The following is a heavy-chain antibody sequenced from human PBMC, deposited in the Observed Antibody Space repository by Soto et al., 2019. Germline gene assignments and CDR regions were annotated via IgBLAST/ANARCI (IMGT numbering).Heavy chain of an antibody. Sequence: SETLSLTCAVSGASIISSNWWSWVRQPPGKRLEWIGYIYYGGTTSYNPSLKSRVTITLETSKSQFSLRLTSVTASDTAVYYSARLGAYYQSLDPWGQGTLVTVS. D-gene: IGHD2-21*01. CDR2: IYYGGTT. CDR1: GASIISSNW. J-gene: IGHJ5*02. CDR3: ARLGAYYQSLDP. V-gene: IGHV4-59*08.